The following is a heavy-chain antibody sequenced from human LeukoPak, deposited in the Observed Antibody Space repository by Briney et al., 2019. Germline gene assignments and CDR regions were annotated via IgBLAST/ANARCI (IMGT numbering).Heavy chain of an antibody. Sequence: GGSLRLSCAASGFTFSSSAMSWVRQAPGKGLEWVSAISGSGGSTYYADSVKGRFTISRDNSKNTLYLQMNSLRAEDTAVYYCAKGPDYGDYYFDYWGQGTLVTVSS. D-gene: IGHD4-17*01. J-gene: IGHJ4*02. V-gene: IGHV3-23*01. CDR1: GFTFSSSA. CDR3: AKGPDYGDYYFDY. CDR2: ISGSGGST.